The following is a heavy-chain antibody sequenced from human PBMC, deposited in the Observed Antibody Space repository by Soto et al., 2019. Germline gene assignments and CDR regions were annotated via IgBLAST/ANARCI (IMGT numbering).Heavy chain of an antibody. CDR2: IYSGGST. Sequence: EVQLVESGGGLVQPGGSLRLSCAASGFTVSSNYMSWVRQAPGKGLEWVSVIYSGGSTYYADSVKGRFTISRDNSKNTLYLQMNSLRAEDTAVYYCARDTGIEGIAAAGIGYYYYGMDVWGQGTTVTVSS. CDR1: GFTVSSNY. CDR3: ARDTGIEGIAAAGIGYYYYGMDV. J-gene: IGHJ6*02. D-gene: IGHD6-13*01. V-gene: IGHV3-66*01.